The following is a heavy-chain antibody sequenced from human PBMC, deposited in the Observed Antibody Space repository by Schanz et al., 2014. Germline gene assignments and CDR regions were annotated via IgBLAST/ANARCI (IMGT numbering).Heavy chain of an antibody. D-gene: IGHD6-19*01. J-gene: IGHJ6*03. CDR3: ARLGTGMAVAGSVIDSYYYYMDV. V-gene: IGHV1-69*02. CDR1: GGTFSTYT. CDR2: IIPILGIA. Sequence: QVQLVQSGAEVKKPGSSVKVSCKASGGTFSTYTISWVRQAPGQGLEWMGRIIPILGIANYAQKFQGRVTMTRDTSTSTAYMELSSLRSEDTAVYYCARLGTGMAVAGSVIDSYYYYMDVWGEGTTVTVSS.